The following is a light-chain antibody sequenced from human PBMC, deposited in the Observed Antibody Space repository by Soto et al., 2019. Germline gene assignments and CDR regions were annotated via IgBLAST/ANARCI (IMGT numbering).Light chain of an antibody. CDR3: HQYESSPQT. CDR1: QSVTSSY. Sequence: EIVMTQSPATLSVSPGERATLSCRASQSVTSSYLAWYQQKPGQAPKLLMYGASDRATGIPDRFSGSGSGTDFTLSISRLEPDDFAVYYCHQYESSPQTFGRGTKVDI. CDR2: GAS. V-gene: IGKV3-20*01. J-gene: IGKJ1*01.